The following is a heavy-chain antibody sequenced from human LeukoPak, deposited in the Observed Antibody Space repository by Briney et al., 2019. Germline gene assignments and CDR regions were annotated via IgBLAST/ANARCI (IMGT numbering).Heavy chain of an antibody. Sequence: GGSLRLSCAASGFTFSTYSMNWVRQAPGKGLEWVSSISSSSTYIYYADSVKGRFTISRDNAKNSLYLQMNSLSAEDTAVYYCARFPQKDNPPIFGVITEDYWGQGTLVTVSS. J-gene: IGHJ4*02. CDR2: ISSSSTYI. V-gene: IGHV3-21*01. CDR3: ARFPQKDNPPIFGVITEDY. D-gene: IGHD3-3*01. CDR1: GFTFSTYS.